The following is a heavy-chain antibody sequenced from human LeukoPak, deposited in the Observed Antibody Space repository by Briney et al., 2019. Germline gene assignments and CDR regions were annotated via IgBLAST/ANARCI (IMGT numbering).Heavy chain of an antibody. CDR2: IYYSAST. CDR3: ARQGGGFWYFDL. Sequence: PSETLSLTCTVSGGSISSYYWSWIRQPPGTGLEWIGYIYYSASTNYNPSLKSRVTISVDTSKNQFSLKLSSVTAADTAVYYCARQGGGFWYFDLWGRGTLVTVSS. J-gene: IGHJ2*01. V-gene: IGHV4-59*08. D-gene: IGHD6-25*01. CDR1: GGSISSYY.